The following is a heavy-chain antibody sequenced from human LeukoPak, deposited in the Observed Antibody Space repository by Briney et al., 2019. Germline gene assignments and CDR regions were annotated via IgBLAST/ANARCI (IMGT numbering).Heavy chain of an antibody. CDR1: CLLLTTHAMR. D-gene: IGHD2-2*01. CDR2: IDWDDDG. J-gene: IGHJ4*02. V-gene: IGHV2-70*04. CDR3: ALSLNNAAYIDY. Sequence: SGPALLKPTETLTLTSTFSCLLLTTHAMRVSRIRQPPGKALEWLARIDWDDDGFYNRPMKNRLSIFKDTSNSQVVIKMTNMDPMDTATYYCALSLNNAAYIDYWGQGTLVTVSS.